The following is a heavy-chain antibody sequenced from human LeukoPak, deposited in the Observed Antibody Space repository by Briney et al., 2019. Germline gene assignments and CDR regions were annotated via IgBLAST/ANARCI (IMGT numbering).Heavy chain of an antibody. V-gene: IGHV3-48*04. CDR1: GFTFSSYN. CDR2: ISKSSSTI. Sequence: GGSLRLSCAASGFTFSSYNMNWVRQAPGKGLEWVSYISKSSSTIYYADSVKGRFTISRDNAKNSLYLQMDSLRAEDTAVYYCARDLGYTYDYGTWAYWGQGTLVTVSS. J-gene: IGHJ4*02. CDR3: ARDLGYTYDYGTWAY. D-gene: IGHD3-16*01.